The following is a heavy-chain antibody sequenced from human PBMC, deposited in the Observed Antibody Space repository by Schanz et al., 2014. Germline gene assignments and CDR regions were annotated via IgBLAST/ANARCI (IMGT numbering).Heavy chain of an antibody. CDR3: ATRRHDSTGSWSSGGSTDAFDI. CDR1: GVSISSGGYS. V-gene: IGHV4-30-4*07. D-gene: IGHD3-22*01. Sequence: QVQLQESGPGLVKPSQTLSLTCAVSGVSISSGGYSWTWIRQPPGKGPEWIGYIFYSGSTNYNPSLKGRMTWRGEPPKHRFPLWLSCVPAADTAVYYCATRRHDSTGSWSSGGSTDAFDIWGQGTKVTVSS. J-gene: IGHJ3*02. CDR2: IFYSGST.